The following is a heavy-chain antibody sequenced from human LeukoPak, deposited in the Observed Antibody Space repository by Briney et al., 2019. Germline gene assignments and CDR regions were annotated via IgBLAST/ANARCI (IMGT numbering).Heavy chain of an antibody. CDR3: ARATVSYGAYYFDY. D-gene: IGHD1-26*01. CDR2: IYYSGST. CDR1: GGSISSSSYY. V-gene: IGHV4-39*07. J-gene: IGHJ4*02. Sequence: SETLSLTCTVSGGSISSSSYYWGWIRQPPGKGLEWIGSIYYSGSTYYNPSLKSRVTISVDTSKNQFSLKLSSVTAADTAVYYCARATVSYGAYYFDYWGQGTLVTVSS.